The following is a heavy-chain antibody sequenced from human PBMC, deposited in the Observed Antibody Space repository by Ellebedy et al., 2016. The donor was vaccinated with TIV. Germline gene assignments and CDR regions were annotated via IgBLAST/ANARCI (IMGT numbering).Heavy chain of an antibody. CDR3: ARDGSEWSRDY. V-gene: IGHV3-21*06. D-gene: IGHD3-3*01. CDR1: GFTFSIAG. CDR2: IDFSGTGT. Sequence: GGSLRLXXAASGFTFSIAGMTWVRQAPGKGLEWVATIDFSGTGTYYADSVKGRFIISRGNTKNSLFLQMNSLGVEDTAVYYCARDGSEWSRDYWGQGTLVTVSS. J-gene: IGHJ4*02.